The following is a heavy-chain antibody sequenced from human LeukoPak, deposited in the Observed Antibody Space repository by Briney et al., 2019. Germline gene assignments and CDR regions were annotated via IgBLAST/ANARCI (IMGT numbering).Heavy chain of an antibody. D-gene: IGHD1-26*01. CDR1: GFTFSSYS. CDR2: ISSSSSYI. CDR3: ATETRGYSGSYLNWFDP. V-gene: IGHV3-21*04. J-gene: IGHJ5*02. Sequence: PGGSLRLSCAASGFTFSSYSMNWVRQAPGKGLEWVSSISSSSSYIYYADSVKGRFTISRDNAKNSLYLQMNSLRAEDTAVYYCATETRGYSGSYLNWFDPWGQGTLVTVSS.